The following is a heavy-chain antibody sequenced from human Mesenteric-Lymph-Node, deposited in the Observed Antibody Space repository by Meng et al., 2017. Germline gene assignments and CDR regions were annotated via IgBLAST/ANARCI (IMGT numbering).Heavy chain of an antibody. V-gene: IGHV6-1*01. CDR2: TYYRSKYYN. D-gene: IGHD3-10*02. J-gene: IGHJ4*02. CDR1: GDSGSSHSAA. CDR3: ARDWGDVRGGFDF. Sequence: VPLEQPGPGLVKPSQTLSPTVAISGDSGSSHSAAWIWIRQSPSRGLEWLGRTYYRSKYYNDYALSVKSRITINPDTSKNQFSLQLNSVTPEDTAIYYCARDWGDVRGGFDFWGQGTLVTSPQ.